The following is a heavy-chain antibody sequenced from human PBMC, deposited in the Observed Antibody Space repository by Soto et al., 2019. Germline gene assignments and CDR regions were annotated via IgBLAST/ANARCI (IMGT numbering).Heavy chain of an antibody. D-gene: IGHD3-3*01. V-gene: IGHV3-48*02. Sequence: GGSLRLSFADSGFTFGTYSMNWVRQAAGKGLEWIAYISYDSDTIQYADSVKGRFTISRDNAKNSLYLQMNSLRDEDTAVYYCARLYYDYVWGQGTTVTVSS. CDR2: ISYDSDTI. J-gene: IGHJ6*02. CDR1: GFTFGTYS. CDR3: ARLYYDYV.